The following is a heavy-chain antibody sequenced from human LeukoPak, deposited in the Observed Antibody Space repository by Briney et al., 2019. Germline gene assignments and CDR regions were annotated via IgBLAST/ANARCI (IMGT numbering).Heavy chain of an antibody. CDR2: IYHGGTT. CDR1: GGSITSSHW. V-gene: IGHV4-4*02. D-gene: IGHD4-17*01. J-gene: IGHJ4*02. Sequence: SGTLSLTCAVSGGSITSSHWWSWARQPPGKGLEWIGEIYHGGTTNYNPSLESRVIMSVDKSKNQFSLNLSSVTAADTAVYYCATYAYGGDYGSYYFAYWGQGTLVTVSS. CDR3: ATYAYGGDYGSYYFAY.